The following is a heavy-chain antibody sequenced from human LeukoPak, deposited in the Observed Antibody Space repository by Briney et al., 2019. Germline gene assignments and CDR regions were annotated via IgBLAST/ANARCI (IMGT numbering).Heavy chain of an antibody. J-gene: IGHJ4*02. CDR2: INHSGST. CDR3: ARSGGSYRLDY. Sequence: SETLSLTCAVYGGSFSGYYWSWIRQPPGKGLEWIGEINHSGSTNYNPSLKSRVTISVDTSKNQFSLKLSSVTAEDTAVYYCARSGGSYRLDYWGQGTLVTVSS. CDR1: GGSFSGYY. V-gene: IGHV4-34*01. D-gene: IGHD1-26*01.